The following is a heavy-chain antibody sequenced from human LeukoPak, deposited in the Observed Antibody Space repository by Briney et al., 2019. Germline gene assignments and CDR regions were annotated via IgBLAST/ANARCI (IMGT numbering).Heavy chain of an antibody. D-gene: IGHD5-18*01. J-gene: IGHJ6*02. Sequence: PGGSLRLSCAASGFSFSVHYMDWVRQAPGKGLEWVGRTRNKANSYTTEYATSVKGRFTISRDDSKNSLYLQMNSLKTEDTAVYYCARFYRDTAMVTGDYYYGMDVWGQGTTVTVSS. CDR1: GFSFSVHY. CDR3: ARFYRDTAMVTGDYYYGMDV. V-gene: IGHV3-72*01. CDR2: TRNKANSYTT.